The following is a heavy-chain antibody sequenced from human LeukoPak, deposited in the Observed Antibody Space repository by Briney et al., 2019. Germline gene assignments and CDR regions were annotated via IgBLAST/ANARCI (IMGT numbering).Heavy chain of an antibody. CDR2: IYYSGST. CDR3: ARDSPLYKGGAFDI. V-gene: IGHV4-59*01. J-gene: IGHJ3*02. D-gene: IGHD1-1*01. CDR1: GGSISSLY. Sequence: SETLSLTCTVSGGSISSLYWSWIRQPPGKGLEWIGYIYYSGSTSHNPSLKSRVTISVDTSKNQFSLKLSSVTAADTAVYYCARDSPLYKGGAFDIWGQGTMVTVSS.